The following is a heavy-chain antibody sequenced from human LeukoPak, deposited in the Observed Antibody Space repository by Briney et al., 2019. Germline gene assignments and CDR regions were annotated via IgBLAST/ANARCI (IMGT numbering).Heavy chain of an antibody. V-gene: IGHV3-23*01. J-gene: IGHJ4*02. CDR3: AKGRGATDRDRYYFDY. CDR2: ISGSGGST. Sequence: GGSLRLSCAASGFTFSSYAMSWVRQAPGKGLEWVSAISGSGGSTYYADSVKGWFTISRDNSKNTLYLQMNSLRAEDTAVYYCAKGRGATDRDRYYFDYWGQGTLVTVSS. D-gene: IGHD1-26*01. CDR1: GFTFSSYA.